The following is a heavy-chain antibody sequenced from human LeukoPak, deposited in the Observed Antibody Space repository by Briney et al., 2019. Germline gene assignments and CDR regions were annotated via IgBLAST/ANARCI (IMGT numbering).Heavy chain of an antibody. CDR3: ATPTTSGYYPD. V-gene: IGHV1-69*06. CDR1: GYTFTSYA. CDR2: IIPIFGTA. Sequence: GASVKVSCKASGYTFTSYAMHWVRQAPGQGLEWMGGIIPIFGTANYAQKFQGRVTMTEDTSTDTAYMELSSLRSDDTAVYYCATPTTSGYYPDWGQGTLVTVSS. D-gene: IGHD5-12*01. J-gene: IGHJ4*02.